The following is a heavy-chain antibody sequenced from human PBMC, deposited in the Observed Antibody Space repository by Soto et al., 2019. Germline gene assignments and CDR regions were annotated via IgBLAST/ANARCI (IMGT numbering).Heavy chain of an antibody. CDR2: FDPEDGET. V-gene: IGHV1-24*01. D-gene: IGHD2-2*03. CDR3: ATATVDIVVVPAENYGMDV. CDR1: WYPHTELP. J-gene: IGHJ6*02. Sequence: ASSVKVACKVPWYPHTELPLHCVRQQQGKALESKGGFDPEDGETIYAQSLEVRITISDDTSTDTAYLQLMSLRSEDTAVYYCATATVDIVVVPAENYGMDVWGQGTTVTVSS.